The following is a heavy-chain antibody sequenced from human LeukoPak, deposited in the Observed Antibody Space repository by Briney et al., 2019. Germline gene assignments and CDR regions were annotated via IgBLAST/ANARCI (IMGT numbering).Heavy chain of an antibody. CDR1: GGSISSGGYS. CDR2: IYHSGST. D-gene: IGHD4-17*01. V-gene: IGHV4-30-2*01. J-gene: IGHJ4*02. CDR3: ARSGRRYYFDY. Sequence: SQTLSLTCAVSGGSISSGGYSWSWIRQPPGKGLEWIGCIYHSGSTYYNPSLKSRVTISVDRSKNQFSLKLSSVTAADTAVYYCARSGRRYYFDYWGQGTLVTVSS.